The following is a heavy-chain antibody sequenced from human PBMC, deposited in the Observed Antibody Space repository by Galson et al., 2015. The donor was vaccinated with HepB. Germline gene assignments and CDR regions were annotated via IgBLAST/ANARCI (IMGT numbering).Heavy chain of an antibody. CDR3: TWSPRSFYRGYGMDV. J-gene: IGHJ6*02. V-gene: IGHV3-15*07. CDR2: IQSKTDGGTT. Sequence: SLRLSCAASGFTFSNAWMNWVRQAPGTGLEWVGRIQSKTDGGTTDYAAPVKGRFTISRDDSKNTLYLQMNSLKTEDTAVYYCTWSPRSFYRGYGMDVWGQGTTVTVSS. D-gene: IGHD2/OR15-2a*01. CDR1: GFTFSNAW.